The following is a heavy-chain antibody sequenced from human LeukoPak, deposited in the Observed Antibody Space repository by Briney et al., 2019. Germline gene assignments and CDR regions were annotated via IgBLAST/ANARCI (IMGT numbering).Heavy chain of an antibody. Sequence: SETLSLTCTVSGYSVRSFYWNWIRQSADKGLEWIGRFYTSGITKYNPSLQSRVAMSVDTSKNQFSLNLTSVTAADTAVYYCARHSGGTYYVSLDPWGQGTLVTVSS. J-gene: IGHJ5*02. CDR2: FYTSGIT. V-gene: IGHV4-4*07. CDR3: ARHSGGTYYVSLDP. CDR1: GYSVRSFY. D-gene: IGHD1-26*01.